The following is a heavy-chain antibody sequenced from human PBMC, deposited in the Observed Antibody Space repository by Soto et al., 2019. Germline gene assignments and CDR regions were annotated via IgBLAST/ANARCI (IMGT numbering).Heavy chain of an antibody. D-gene: IGHD1-26*01. CDR3: SGGVWWEHIDY. CDR1: GYTFTSYV. J-gene: IGHJ4*02. V-gene: IGHV1-18*01. CDR2: ISAYNGNT. Sequence: QVQLVQSGAEVKKPGASVKGSCKASGYTFTSYVISWVRQAPGQGLEWMGWISAYNGNTNYAQKPQGRVTMTTDTYANTAYMELRSLRTDDTAVYYYSGGVWWEHIDYWGQGTLVTVSS.